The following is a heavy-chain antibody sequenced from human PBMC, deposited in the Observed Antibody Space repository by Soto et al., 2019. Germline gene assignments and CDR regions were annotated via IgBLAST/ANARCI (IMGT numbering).Heavy chain of an antibody. D-gene: IGHD6-19*01. CDR2: IIPILGIA. CDR3: ARSIAVAVFDY. J-gene: IGHJ4*02. V-gene: IGHV1-69*02. Sequence: ASVKVSCQASGGTFSSYTISWVRQAPGQGLEWMGRIIPILGIANYAQKFQGRVTITADKSTSTAYMELSSLRSEDTAVYYCARSIAVAVFDYWGQETLVTVSS. CDR1: GGTFSSYT.